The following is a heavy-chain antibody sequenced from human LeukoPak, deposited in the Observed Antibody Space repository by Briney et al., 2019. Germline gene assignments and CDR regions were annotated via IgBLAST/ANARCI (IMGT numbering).Heavy chain of an antibody. D-gene: IGHD6-19*01. Sequence: GGSLKLSCAASGFTFSGSAMHWVRQASGKGLEWVGRIRSKANSYATAYAASVKGRFTISRDDSKNTAYLQMNSLKTEDTAVCYCTRLGVAVAGADYFDYWGQGTLVTGSS. V-gene: IGHV3-73*01. CDR3: TRLGVAVAGADYFDY. CDR2: IRSKANSYAT. CDR1: GFTFSGSA. J-gene: IGHJ4*02.